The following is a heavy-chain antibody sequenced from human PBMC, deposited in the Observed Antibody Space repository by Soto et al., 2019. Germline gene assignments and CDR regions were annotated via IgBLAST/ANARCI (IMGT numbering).Heavy chain of an antibody. J-gene: IGHJ1*01. CDR2: IIPILGIA. Sequence: QVQLVQSGAEVKKPGSSVKVSYKASGGTFSSYTISWVRQAPGQGLEWMGRIIPILGIANYAQKFQGRVTITADKSTSTAYMELSSLRSEDTAVYYCARASRSNYFYFQHWGQGTLVTVSS. CDR1: GGTFSSYT. V-gene: IGHV1-69*02. D-gene: IGHD4-4*01. CDR3: ARASRSNYFYFQH.